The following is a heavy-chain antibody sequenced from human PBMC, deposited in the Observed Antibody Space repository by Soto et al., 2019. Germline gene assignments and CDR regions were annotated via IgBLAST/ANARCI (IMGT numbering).Heavy chain of an antibody. J-gene: IGHJ1*01. D-gene: IGHD3-10*01. CDR3: ARSPRNYYALGSYSYFRH. V-gene: IGHV1-8*01. Sequence: QVQLVQSGAEVKKPGASVKVSCKASGYTFTSYDISWVRQATGQGLEWMGWMNPNNGNTDYAPKFQGRVTMTMNTAIGTAYMELSSLRYEDTAVYYCARSPRNYYALGSYSYFRHWGQGNLVTVSS. CDR2: MNPNNGNT. CDR1: GYTFTSYD.